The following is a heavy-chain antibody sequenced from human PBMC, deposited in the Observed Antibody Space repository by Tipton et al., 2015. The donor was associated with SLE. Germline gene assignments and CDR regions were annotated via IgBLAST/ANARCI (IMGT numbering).Heavy chain of an antibody. Sequence: TLSLTCTVSGGSISSQYWSWIRQPPGKGLEWIGYIYYSGSTNYNPSLKSRVTISVDTSKNQFSLKLSSVTAADTAVYYCARTRYGSGSYRPYYFDYWGQGTLVTVSS. CDR3: ARTRYGSGSYRPYYFDY. J-gene: IGHJ4*02. CDR1: GGSISSQY. D-gene: IGHD3-10*01. V-gene: IGHV4-59*11. CDR2: IYYSGST.